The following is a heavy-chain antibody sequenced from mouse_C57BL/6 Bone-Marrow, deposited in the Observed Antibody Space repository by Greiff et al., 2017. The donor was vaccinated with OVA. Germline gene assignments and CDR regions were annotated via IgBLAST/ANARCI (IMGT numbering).Heavy chain of an antibody. D-gene: IGHD2-4*01. CDR2: ISNLAYSI. Sequence: EVKLVESGGGLVQPGGSLKLSCAASGFTFSDYGMAWVRQAPRKGPEWVAFISNLAYSIYYADTVTGRFTISRENAKNTLYLEMSSLRSEDTAMYYCARLDDYDEGLDYWGQGTTLTVSS. CDR1: GFTFSDYG. V-gene: IGHV5-15*01. CDR3: ARLDDYDEGLDY. J-gene: IGHJ2*01.